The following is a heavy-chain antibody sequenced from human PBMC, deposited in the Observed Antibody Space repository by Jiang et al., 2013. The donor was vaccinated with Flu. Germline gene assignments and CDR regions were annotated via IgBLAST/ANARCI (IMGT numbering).Heavy chain of an antibody. CDR2: INANSGGT. Sequence: VQLVESGAEVKKPGASVKISCKPSGYTLTGYYLHWVRQAPGQGLEWMGWINANSGGTYYAQKFKGRVTMTRDTSITTGYMEPSRLRYDDTAVYYCASPKDPYHNVAGSPYGLDVWGQGTTVSV. V-gene: IGHV1-2*02. D-gene: IGHD3-10*01. J-gene: IGHJ6*02. CDR1: GYTLTGYY. CDR3: ASPKDPYHNVAGSPYGLDV.